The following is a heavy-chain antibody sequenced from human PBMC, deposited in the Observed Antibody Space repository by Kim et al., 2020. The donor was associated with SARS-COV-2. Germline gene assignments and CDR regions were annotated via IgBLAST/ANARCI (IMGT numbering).Heavy chain of an antibody. D-gene: IGHD3-16*01. CDR3: ARGVYGRLTFSSLDY. J-gene: IGHJ4*02. V-gene: IGHV3-7*03. Sequence: GGSLRLSCAASGFTFSSYWMSWVRQAPGKGLEWVANIKQDGSEKYYVDSVKGRFTISRDNAKNSLYLQMNSLRAEDTAVYYCARGVYGRLTFSSLDYWGQGTLVTVSS. CDR2: IKQDGSEK. CDR1: GFTFSSYW.